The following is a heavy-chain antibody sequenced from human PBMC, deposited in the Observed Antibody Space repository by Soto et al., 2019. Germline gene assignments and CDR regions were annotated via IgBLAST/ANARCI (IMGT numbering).Heavy chain of an antibody. CDR3: ARVPAGPFYGMDV. CDR1: GYTFTNYG. J-gene: IGHJ6*02. Sequence: ASVKVSCKASGYTFTNYGISWVRQAPGQGLEWMGWINVYNGNTKYAQKVQGRVTMTTDTSTSTAYMELSSLRSEDTAVYYCARVPAGPFYGMDVWGQGTTVTVSS. V-gene: IGHV1-18*01. CDR2: INVYNGNT. D-gene: IGHD2-2*01.